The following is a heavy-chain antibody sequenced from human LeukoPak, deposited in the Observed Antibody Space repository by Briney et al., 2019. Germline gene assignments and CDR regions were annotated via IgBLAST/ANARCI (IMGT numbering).Heavy chain of an antibody. Sequence: GGSLRLSCAASGFTFSSYAMHGVRQAPAKGLAGVAFISFVGSNKYYADSVKGRFPISRDNSKNTLYLQMNSLRADDTAVYYCAKDRGRGSGNYFPLTLGQGTLVTVSS. CDR1: GFTFSSYA. CDR2: ISFVGSNK. J-gene: IGHJ5*02. V-gene: IGHV3-30*04. D-gene: IGHD3-10*01. CDR3: AKDRGRGSGNYFPLT.